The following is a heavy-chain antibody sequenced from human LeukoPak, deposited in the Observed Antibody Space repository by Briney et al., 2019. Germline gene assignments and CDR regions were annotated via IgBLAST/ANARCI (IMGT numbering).Heavy chain of an antibody. J-gene: IGHJ4*02. V-gene: IGHV4-59*01. Sequence: SETLSLTCTVSGGSISSYYWSWIRQPPGKGLEWIGYIYYSGSTNYNPSLKSRVTISVDTSKNQFSLKLSSVTAADTAVYYCAREFLWFGELFPNHRYYFDYWGQGTLVTVSS. CDR1: GGSISSYY. CDR2: IYYSGST. D-gene: IGHD3-10*01. CDR3: AREFLWFGELFPNHRYYFDY.